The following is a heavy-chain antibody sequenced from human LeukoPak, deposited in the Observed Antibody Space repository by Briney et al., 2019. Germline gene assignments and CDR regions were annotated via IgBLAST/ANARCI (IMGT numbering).Heavy chain of an antibody. V-gene: IGHV1-2*02. Sequence: EASVKVSCKASGYTATAYYMHWVRQAPGQGAEWMGWINPHSGGTDYTQKFQGRATMTRDTSISTAYMEISSLTSDDTAVYYCARDGIYSRNFDAFDIWGQGTMVTVSS. CDR1: GYTATAYY. CDR2: INPHSGGT. CDR3: ARDGIYSRNFDAFDI. J-gene: IGHJ3*02. D-gene: IGHD6-13*01.